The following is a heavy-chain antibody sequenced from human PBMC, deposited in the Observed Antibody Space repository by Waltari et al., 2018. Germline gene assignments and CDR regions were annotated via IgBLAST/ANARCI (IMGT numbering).Heavy chain of an antibody. V-gene: IGHV4-34*01. CDR2: IKHSGST. J-gene: IGHJ4*02. CDR1: GGSFSGYY. CDR3: ARLLGYCSSTSCYTGDY. Sequence: QVPLQQWGAGLLKPSETLSLTCAVYGGSFSGYYWSWIRPPPGKGLEWIGEIKHSGSTNYNPSLKSRVTISVDTSKNQFSLKLSSVTAADTAVYYCARLLGYCSSTSCYTGDYWGQGTLVTVSS. D-gene: IGHD2-2*02.